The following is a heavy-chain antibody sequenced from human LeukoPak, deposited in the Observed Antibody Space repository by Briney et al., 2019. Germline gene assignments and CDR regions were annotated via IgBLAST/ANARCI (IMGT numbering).Heavy chain of an antibody. V-gene: IGHV3-48*03. J-gene: IGHJ6*02. CDR3: ARENPGTIFGVVQYGMDV. CDR2: INSSGSTI. Sequence: GGSLRLSCAASGFTFSSYEMNWVRQAPGKGLEWVSYINSSGSTIYYADSVKGRFTISRDNAKNSLYLQMNSLRAEDTAVYYCARENPGTIFGVVQYGMDVWGQGTTVTVSS. CDR1: GFTFSSYE. D-gene: IGHD3-3*01.